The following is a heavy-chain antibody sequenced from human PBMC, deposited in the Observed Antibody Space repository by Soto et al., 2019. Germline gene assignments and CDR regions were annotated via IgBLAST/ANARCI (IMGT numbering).Heavy chain of an antibody. Sequence: ASVKVSCKASGYTFTSYYMQWVRQGPGGRLQWMGGFDVTQRKTTYAQDFQGRVTMTDDTSTNTANMELSGLRAEDTAMYYCVVAGYWTWGQGALVTV. J-gene: IGHJ4*02. CDR2: FDVTQRKT. CDR3: VVAGYWT. V-gene: IGHV1-24*01. D-gene: IGHD2-8*01. CDR1: GYTFTSYY.